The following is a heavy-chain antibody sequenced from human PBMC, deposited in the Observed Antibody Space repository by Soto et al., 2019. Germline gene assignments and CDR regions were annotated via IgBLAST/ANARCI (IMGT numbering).Heavy chain of an antibody. Sequence: PSETLSLTCTVSGGSISSYYWGWIRQPPGKGLEWIGYIYYSGSTNYNPSLKSRVTISVDTSKNQFSLKLSSVTAADTAVYYCARGGDGYLPYYYGMDVWGQGTTVTVSS. CDR3: ARGGDGYLPYYYGMDV. CDR2: IYYSGST. D-gene: IGHD5-12*01. V-gene: IGHV4-59*01. CDR1: GGSISSYY. J-gene: IGHJ6*02.